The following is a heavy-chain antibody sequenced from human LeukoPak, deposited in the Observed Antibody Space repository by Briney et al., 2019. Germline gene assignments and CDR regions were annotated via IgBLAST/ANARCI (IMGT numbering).Heavy chain of an antibody. J-gene: IGHJ4*02. CDR1: GFTFSNYA. D-gene: IGHD4-17*01. Sequence: QSGGSLRLSCAASGFTFSNYAMDWVRQAPGKGLEWVSLISGSGSNTYYADSVKGRFTISRDNSKNTLYLQMNSLRVEDTAVYYCAKERATTTTFDYWGQGTLVTVSS. CDR3: AKERATTTTFDY. V-gene: IGHV3-23*01. CDR2: ISGSGSNT.